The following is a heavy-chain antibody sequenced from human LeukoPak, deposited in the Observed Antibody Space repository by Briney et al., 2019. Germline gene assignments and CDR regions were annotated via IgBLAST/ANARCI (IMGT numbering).Heavy chain of an antibody. Sequence: PSETLSLTSTVPGGSISSYYWNWIRKSPWKRLVWIGSIYYSGTTNYNPSLKSRVTISLDTSRNQFSLKLTSVTAADTAVYYCARDRCSSPSCSSDYYYGMDVWGQGTTVTVSS. CDR2: IYYSGTT. V-gene: IGHV4-59*01. D-gene: IGHD2-2*01. J-gene: IGHJ6*02. CDR1: GGSISSYY. CDR3: ARDRCSSPSCSSDYYYGMDV.